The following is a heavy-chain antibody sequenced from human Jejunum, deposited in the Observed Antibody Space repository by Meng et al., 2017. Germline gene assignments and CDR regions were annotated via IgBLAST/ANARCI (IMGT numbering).Heavy chain of an antibody. CDR3: ARDWGCRDGSCFSGLLEY. J-gene: IGHJ4*02. CDR2: MYNGGDT. CDR1: GGSISSSNR. V-gene: IGHV4-4*02. D-gene: IGHD2-15*01. Sequence: QLQLQESGPGLVKPSGTLSLTCGVSGGSISSSNRWSWVRQSPGKGLEWIGEMYNGGDTNYNPSLETRVTISTDTSRNEFSLKLRSVTAADTAVYYCARDWGCRDGSCFSGLLEYWGQGILVTVSS.